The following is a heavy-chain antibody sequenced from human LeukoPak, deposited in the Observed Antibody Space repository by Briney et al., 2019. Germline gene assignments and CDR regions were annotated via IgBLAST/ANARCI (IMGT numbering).Heavy chain of an antibody. J-gene: IGHJ6*03. V-gene: IGHV4-59*01. CDR1: GGSISSYY. CDR2: IYYSGST. Sequence: TSETLSLTCTVSGGSISSYYWSWIRRPPGKGLEWIGYIYYSGSTNYNPSLKSRVTISVDTSKNQFSLKLSSVTAADTAVYYCARFRAPDPHYYSSSSYYYYYMDVWGKGTTVTVSS. CDR3: ARFRAPDPHYYSSSSYYYYYMDV. D-gene: IGHD6-6*01.